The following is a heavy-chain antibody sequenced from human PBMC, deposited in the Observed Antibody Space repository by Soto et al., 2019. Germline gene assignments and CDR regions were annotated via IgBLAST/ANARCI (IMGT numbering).Heavy chain of an antibody. CDR2: IRSKTYGGTT. Sequence: GGSLRLSCTGSGFTFGDYGMSWVRQAPGKGLEWVGFIRSKTYGGTTEYAASVKGRLTIARDDSKGIAYLQMNRLKTEDTAVYYCARSPALSRGSARAPSYNYGMDVWGQGTTVTVSS. CDR1: GFTFGDYG. D-gene: IGHD6-19*01. J-gene: IGHJ6*02. CDR3: ARSPALSRGSARAPSYNYGMDV. V-gene: IGHV3-49*04.